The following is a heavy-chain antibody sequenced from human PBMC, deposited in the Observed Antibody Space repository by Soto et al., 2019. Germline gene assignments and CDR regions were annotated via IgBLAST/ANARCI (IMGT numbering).Heavy chain of an antibody. CDR1: GYTFFSYG. J-gene: IGHJ5*02. Sequence: QVKLVQSGAEVKKPGASVKVSCETSGYTFFSYGITWVRQAPGQGLEWMGWVSGYNGHTNYAQKFQGRVTMTRDISTTTAYMELRNLRSDDTAVYYCARLVGPTSSDNGFGPWGQGTLVTVSS. V-gene: IGHV1-18*01. CDR2: VSGYNGHT. D-gene: IGHD1-26*01. CDR3: ARLVGPTSSDNGFGP.